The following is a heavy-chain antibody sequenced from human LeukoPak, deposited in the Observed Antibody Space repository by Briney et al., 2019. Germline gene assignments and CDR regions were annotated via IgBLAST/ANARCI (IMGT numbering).Heavy chain of an antibody. V-gene: IGHV3-53*01. D-gene: IGHD2-15*01. J-gene: IGHJ6*03. Sequence: GGSLRLSCAASGFTVSSNYMSWVRQAPGKGLEWVSVIYSGGSTYYADSVKGRFTISRDNSKNTLYLQMNSLRAEDTAVYYCARQAATRYYYYYMDVWGKGTTVTVPS. CDR3: ARQAATRYYYYYMDV. CDR1: GFTVSSNY. CDR2: IYSGGST.